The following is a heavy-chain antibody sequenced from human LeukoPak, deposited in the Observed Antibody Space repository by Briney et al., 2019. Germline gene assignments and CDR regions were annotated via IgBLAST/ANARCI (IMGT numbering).Heavy chain of an antibody. J-gene: IGHJ4*02. CDR3: ARVGYDILTGYSYYFDY. CDR1: GGSISSYY. V-gene: IGHV4-4*07. Sequence: SETLSLTCTVSGGSISSYYWSWIRQPAGKGLEWIGRIYTSGSTNYNPSLKSRVTMSVDTSKNQFSLKLSSVTAADTAVYYCARVGYDILTGYSYYFDYWGQGTLVTVSS. CDR2: IYTSGST. D-gene: IGHD3-9*01.